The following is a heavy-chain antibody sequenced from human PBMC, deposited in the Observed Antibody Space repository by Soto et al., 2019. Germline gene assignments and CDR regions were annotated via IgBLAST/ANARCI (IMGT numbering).Heavy chain of an antibody. CDR1: GISLNTHS. J-gene: IGHJ3*02. Sequence: GGSLRLSCAASGISLNTHSMSWVRQAPGKGPEWVSAISASGGDTYHADSVKGRFTISRDNSIDTLYLQMSSLRTEDTALYYCARPRGYGAFDAYDIWGQGAMVTVSS. CDR3: ARPRGYGAFDAYDI. D-gene: IGHD4-17*01. V-gene: IGHV3-23*01. CDR2: ISASGGDT.